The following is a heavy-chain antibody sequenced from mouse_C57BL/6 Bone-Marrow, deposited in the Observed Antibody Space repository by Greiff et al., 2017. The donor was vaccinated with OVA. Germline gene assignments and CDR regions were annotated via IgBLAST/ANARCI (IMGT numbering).Heavy chain of an antibody. CDR3: ARARVGQRRFAY. CDR2: IYPRSGNT. V-gene: IGHV1-81*01. Sequence: QVQLQQSGAELARPGASVKLSCKASGYTFTSYGISWVKQRTGQGLEWIGEIYPRSGNTYYNEKFKGKATLTADKSSSTAYMELRSLTSEDSAVYFCARARVGQRRFAYWGQGTLVTVSA. CDR1: GYTFTSYG. J-gene: IGHJ3*01.